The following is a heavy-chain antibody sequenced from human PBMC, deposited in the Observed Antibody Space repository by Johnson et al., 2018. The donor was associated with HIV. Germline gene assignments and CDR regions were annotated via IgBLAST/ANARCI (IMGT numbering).Heavy chain of an antibody. V-gene: IGHV3-66*04. D-gene: IGHD3-3*01. J-gene: IGHJ3*02. CDR2: INAGGDT. Sequence: MLLVESGGGVVQPGRSLRLSCAASGIIVTGNFMSWVRQAPGKGLEWVSVINAGGDTYYADSVKGRFTISRDNAKNSVFLQMNSLRVEDTAIYYCARQPDNFWSSDAFDIWGQGTMVTVSS. CDR3: ARQPDNFWSSDAFDI. CDR1: GIIVTGNF.